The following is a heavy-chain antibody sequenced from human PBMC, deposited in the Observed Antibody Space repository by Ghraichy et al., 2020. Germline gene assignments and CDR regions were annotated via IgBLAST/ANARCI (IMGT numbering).Heavy chain of an antibody. D-gene: IGHD3-22*01. Sequence: ESLNISCAVYGGSFSGYYWSWIRQPPGKGLEWIGEINHSGSTNYNPSLKSRVTISVDTSKNQFSLKLSSVTAADTAVYYCARARLGRLLLRLWFDPWGQGTLVTVSS. V-gene: IGHV4-34*01. CDR3: ARARLGRLLLRLWFDP. CDR2: INHSGST. J-gene: IGHJ5*02. CDR1: GGSFSGYY.